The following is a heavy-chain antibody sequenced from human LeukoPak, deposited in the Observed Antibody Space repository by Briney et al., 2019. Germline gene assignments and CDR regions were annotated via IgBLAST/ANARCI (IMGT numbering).Heavy chain of an antibody. V-gene: IGHV3-30*02. CDR3: AKDAVVGATWEFDY. J-gene: IGHJ4*02. CDR2: IRYDGSNK. D-gene: IGHD1-26*01. CDR1: GFTFSSYG. Sequence: PGGSLRLSCAASGFTFSSYGMHWVRQAPGKGLEWVAFIRYDGSNKYYADSVKGRFTISRDNSKNTLYLQMNSLRAEDTAVYYCAKDAVVGATWEFDYWGQGTLVTVSS.